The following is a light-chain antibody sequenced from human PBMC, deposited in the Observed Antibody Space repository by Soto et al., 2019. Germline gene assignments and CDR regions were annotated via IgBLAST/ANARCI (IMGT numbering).Light chain of an antibody. CDR1: RRVTSN. CDR3: QQYNNWPQT. Sequence: EIVLTQSPGTLSLSPGERATLSCRASRRVTSNYFAWYQQKPGQAPRLVIYSAFTRATGIPARFSGSGSGTEFTLTISGLQSEDFAVYYCQQYNNWPQTFGQGTKVDIK. V-gene: IGKV3-15*01. CDR2: SAF. J-gene: IGKJ1*01.